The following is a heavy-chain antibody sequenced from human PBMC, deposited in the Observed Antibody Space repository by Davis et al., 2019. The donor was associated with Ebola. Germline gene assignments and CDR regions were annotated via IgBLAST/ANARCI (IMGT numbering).Heavy chain of an antibody. CDR2: ISAYNGNT. CDR3: ASEGRGGYNYYAFDI. V-gene: IGHV1-18*01. J-gene: IGHJ3*02. CDR1: GYTFTSYG. Sequence: AASVKVSCKAPGYTFTSYGISWVRQAPGQGLEWMGWISAYNGNTNYAQKFQGRVTMTRDTSTSTVYMELSSLRSEDTAVYYCASEGRGGYNYYAFDIWGQGTMVTVSS. D-gene: IGHD5-24*01.